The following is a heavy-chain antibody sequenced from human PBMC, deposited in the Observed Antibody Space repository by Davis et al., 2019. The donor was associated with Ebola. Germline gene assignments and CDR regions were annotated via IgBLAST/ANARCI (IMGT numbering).Heavy chain of an antibody. V-gene: IGHV3-13*05. Sequence: PGGSLRLSCAASGFTFSSYDMHWVRQATGKGLEWVSAIGTAGDPYYPGSVKGRFTISRENAKNSLYLQMNSLRAGDTAVYYCARGGRITGTTLVSYYYYGMDVWGQGTTVTVSS. CDR2: IGTAGDP. J-gene: IGHJ6*02. CDR3: ARGGRITGTTLVSYYYYGMDV. CDR1: GFTFSSYD. D-gene: IGHD1-7*01.